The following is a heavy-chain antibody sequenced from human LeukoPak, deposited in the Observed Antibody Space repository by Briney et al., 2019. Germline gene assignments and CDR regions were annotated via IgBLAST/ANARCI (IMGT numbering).Heavy chain of an antibody. D-gene: IGHD6-13*01. J-gene: IGHJ4*02. CDR2: IYSGADT. Sequence: GGSLRLSCAASGFTVSSNYMSWVRQAPGKGLEWVSLIYSGADTYYADSVKGRFTISRDNSKDTLYLQMNSLRAEDTAVYYCARLGMIQAYSTEDYWGQGTLVTVSS. CDR1: GFTVSSNY. CDR3: ARLGMIQAYSTEDY. V-gene: IGHV3-53*01.